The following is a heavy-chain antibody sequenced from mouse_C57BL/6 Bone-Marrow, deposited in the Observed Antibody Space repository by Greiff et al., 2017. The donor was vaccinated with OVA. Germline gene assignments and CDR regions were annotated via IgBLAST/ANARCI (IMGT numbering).Heavy chain of an antibody. CDR1: GYTFTDYY. CDR3: ARGFDYGSSYAMDY. J-gene: IGHJ4*01. CDR2: INPNNGGT. D-gene: IGHD1-1*01. Sequence: VQLQQSGPELVKPGASVKISCKASGYTFTDYYMNWVKQSHGKSLEWIGDINPNNGGTSYNQKFKGKATLTVDKSSSTAYMELRSLTSEDSAVYYCARGFDYGSSYAMDYWGQGTSVTVSS. V-gene: IGHV1-26*01.